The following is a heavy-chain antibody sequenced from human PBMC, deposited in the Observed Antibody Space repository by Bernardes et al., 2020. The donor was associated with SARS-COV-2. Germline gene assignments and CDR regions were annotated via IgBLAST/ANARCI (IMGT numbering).Heavy chain of an antibody. CDR1: GFTSSSYA. CDR2: ISFDGSNK. V-gene: IGHV3-30-3*01. D-gene: IGHD4-17*01. Sequence: GGSLRLPCAASGFTSSSYAMHWVRQAPGKGLEWVAVISFDGSNKYYAATVKGRFTITRDNSKKTLYLQMNSMRAEDTAVYYCARGSTPRWTTNYYYYYGMDVGGQGTTVTVS. J-gene: IGHJ6*02. CDR3: ARGSTPRWTTNYYYYYGMDV.